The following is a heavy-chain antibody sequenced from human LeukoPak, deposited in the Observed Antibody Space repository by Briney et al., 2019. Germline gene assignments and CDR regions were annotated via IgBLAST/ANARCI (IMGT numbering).Heavy chain of an antibody. CDR3: ARGGGIKPKSYYYYYYMDV. CDR2: IYTSGST. Sequence: SETLSLTCTVSGGSISSYYWSWLRQPAGKGLEWIGRIYTSGSTNYNPSLKSRVTMSVDTSKNQFSLRLSSVTAADTAVYYCARGGGIKPKSYYYYYYMDVWGKGTTVTVSS. J-gene: IGHJ6*03. D-gene: IGHD3-16*01. V-gene: IGHV4-4*07. CDR1: GGSISSYY.